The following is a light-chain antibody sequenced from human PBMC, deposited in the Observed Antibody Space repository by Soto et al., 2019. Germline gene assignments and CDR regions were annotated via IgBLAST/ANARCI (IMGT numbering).Light chain of an antibody. Sequence: QSALTQPASVSGSPGQSITISCTGTSSDVGAYNYVSWYQQHSGKAPKLIIYEVTNRPSGVSNRFSDSKSGNTASLTIFGLQAEDEAEYYCSSYTSSSSWVFGGGTQLTVL. CDR2: EVT. J-gene: IGLJ3*02. V-gene: IGLV2-14*01. CDR3: SSYTSSSSWV. CDR1: SSDVGAYNY.